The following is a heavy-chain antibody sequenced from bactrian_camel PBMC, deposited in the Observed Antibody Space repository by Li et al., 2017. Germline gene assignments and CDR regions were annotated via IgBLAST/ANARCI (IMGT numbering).Heavy chain of an antibody. V-gene: IGHV3-1*01. CDR3: AKESIGWGGNWCVAV. D-gene: IGHD5*01. Sequence: VQLVESGGGLVEPGGSLRLSCAASGFIFADYAMAWVRRAPGKGFEWVSTINLDGTATNYADSVKGRFTISRDNTKNIIYLEMNSLKSEDTALYYCAKESIGWGGNWCVAVWGQGTQVTVS. CDR2: INLDGTAT. CDR1: GFIFADYA. J-gene: IGHJ4*01.